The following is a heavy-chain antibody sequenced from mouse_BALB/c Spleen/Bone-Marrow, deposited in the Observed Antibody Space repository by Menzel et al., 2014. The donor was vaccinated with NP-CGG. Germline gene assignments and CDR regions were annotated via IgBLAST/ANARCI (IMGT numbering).Heavy chain of an antibody. J-gene: IGHJ3*01. Sequence: EVQRVESGGGLVKPGGSLKLSCAASGFSFNSYGMSWVRQTPEKRLEWVATISGGGSYTFYPDSVKGRFTISRDNAKNNLYLQLSSLRSKGTALYYCARHAYYNQTEVSFVYWGQGTLVTVSA. CDR3: ARHAYYNQTEVSFVY. V-gene: IGHV5-9-2*01. CDR2: ISGGGSYT. D-gene: IGHD2-12*01. CDR1: GFSFNSYG.